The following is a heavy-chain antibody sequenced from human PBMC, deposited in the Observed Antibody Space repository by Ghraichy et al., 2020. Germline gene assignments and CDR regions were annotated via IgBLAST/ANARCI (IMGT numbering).Heavy chain of an antibody. V-gene: IGHV3-30-3*01. Sequence: GESLNISCAASRFTFSSYAMHWVRQAPGKGLEWVAMISYDGSNKFYADSVKGRFTISRDDSKNTLYLQMNSLRIEDTAVYYCARVRLRFLESDYWGQGTLVTVSS. J-gene: IGHJ4*02. CDR1: RFTFSSYA. CDR3: ARVRLRFLESDY. D-gene: IGHD3-3*01. CDR2: ISYDGSNK.